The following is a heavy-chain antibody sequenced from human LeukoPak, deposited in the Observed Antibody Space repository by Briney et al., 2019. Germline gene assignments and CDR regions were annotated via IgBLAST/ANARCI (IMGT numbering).Heavy chain of an antibody. V-gene: IGHV3-21*01. CDR3: ARVVVGGWNYYGMDV. CDR1: GFTFSSYA. J-gene: IGHJ6*02. Sequence: PGGSLRLSCAASGFTFSSYAMNWVRQAPGKGLEWVSSITTTPSDTYYADSVKGRFTISRDNAKNSLYLQMNSLRAEDTAVYYCARVVVGGWNYYGMDVWGQGTTVTVSS. CDR2: ITTTPSDT. D-gene: IGHD2-15*01.